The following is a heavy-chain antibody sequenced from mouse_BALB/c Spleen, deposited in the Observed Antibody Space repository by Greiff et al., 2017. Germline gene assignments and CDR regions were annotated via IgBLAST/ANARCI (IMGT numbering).Heavy chain of an antibody. CDR2: IDPENGDT. CDR3: NALFITPRGY. CDR1: GFNIKDYY. V-gene: IGHV14-4*02. Sequence: VHVKQSGAELVRSGASVKLSCTASGFNIKDYYMHWVKQRPEQGLEWIGWIDPENGDTEYAPKFQGKATMTADTSSNTAYLQLSSLTSEDTAVYYCNALFITPRGYWGQGTSVTVSA. D-gene: IGHD1-1*01. J-gene: IGHJ4*01.